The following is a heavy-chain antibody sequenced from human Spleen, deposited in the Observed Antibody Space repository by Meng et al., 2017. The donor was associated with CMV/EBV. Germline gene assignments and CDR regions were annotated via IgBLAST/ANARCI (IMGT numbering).Heavy chain of an antibody. D-gene: IGHD3-22*01. CDR1: GFTFSNYV. Sequence: GGSLRLSCGASGFTFSNYVMSWVRQAPGKGLEWISTISGSGGHTYYADSVKGRFTISRDNSKNTVYLQMNSLRAEDTALYFCAKISSSGYFSSYYAFDFWGQGTMVTVSS. CDR3: AKISSSGYFSSYYAFDF. J-gene: IGHJ3*01. CDR2: ISGSGGHT. V-gene: IGHV3-23*01.